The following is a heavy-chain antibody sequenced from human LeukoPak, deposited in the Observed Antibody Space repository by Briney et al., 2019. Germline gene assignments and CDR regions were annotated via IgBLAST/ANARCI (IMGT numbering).Heavy chain of an antibody. CDR1: GFTVSSNY. J-gene: IGHJ6*02. CDR3: ARAGDGYNVGVMEPGYYYGMDV. CDR2: IYSGGST. V-gene: IGHV3-66*01. Sequence: GGSLRLSCAASGFTVSSNYMSWVRQAPGKGLEWVSVIYSGGSTYYADSVKGRFTISRDNSKNTLYLQMNSLRAEDTAMYYCARAGDGYNVGVMEPGYYYGMDVWGQGTTVTVSS. D-gene: IGHD5-24*01.